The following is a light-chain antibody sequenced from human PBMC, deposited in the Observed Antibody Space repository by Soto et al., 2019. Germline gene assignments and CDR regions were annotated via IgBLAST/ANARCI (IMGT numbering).Light chain of an antibody. CDR1: QSVSSY. Sequence: LTQSPATLSLSPGERATLSCMASQSVSSYLTWYQQKPGQAPRLLMYDASNRATGIPARFSASGSGTDFTLTISSLEPEDFAVYFCQQRTNWPPEITFGPGTKVDIK. CDR3: QQRTNWPPEIT. V-gene: IGKV3-11*01. J-gene: IGKJ3*01. CDR2: DAS.